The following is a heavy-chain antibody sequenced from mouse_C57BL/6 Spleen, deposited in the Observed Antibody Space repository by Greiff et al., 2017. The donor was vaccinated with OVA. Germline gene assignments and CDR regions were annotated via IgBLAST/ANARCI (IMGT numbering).Heavy chain of an antibody. D-gene: IGHD2-1*01. CDR1: GYTFTDCN. CDR2: INPNNGGT. CDR3: ARGGKYYYAMDY. V-gene: IGHV1-18*01. Sequence: EVQLQQSGPELVKPGASVKIPCKASGYTFTDCNMDWVKQSHGKSLEWIGDINPNNGGTIYNQKFKGKATLTVDKSSSTAYMELRSLTSEDTAVYYCARGGKYYYAMDYWGQGTSVTVSS. J-gene: IGHJ4*01.